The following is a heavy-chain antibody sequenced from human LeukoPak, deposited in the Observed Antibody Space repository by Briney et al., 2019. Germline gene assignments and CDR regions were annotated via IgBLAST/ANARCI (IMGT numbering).Heavy chain of an antibody. CDR1: GYTFTSYA. CDR3: ARVSYYYDSSGSLLFDY. D-gene: IGHD3-22*01. Sequence: ASVKVSRKASGYTFTSYAMHWVRQAPGQRLERMGWINAGNGNTKYSQKFQGRVTITRDTSASTAYMELSSLRSEDTAVYYCARVSYYYDSSGSLLFDYWGQGTLVTVSS. J-gene: IGHJ4*02. CDR2: INAGNGNT. V-gene: IGHV1-3*01.